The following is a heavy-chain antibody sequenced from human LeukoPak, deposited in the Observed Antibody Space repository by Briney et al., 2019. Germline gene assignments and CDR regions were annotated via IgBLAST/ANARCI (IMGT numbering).Heavy chain of an antibody. CDR3: AREGVDDYGPYGMDV. V-gene: IGHV3-48*01. CDR2: ISSSSSTI. J-gene: IGHJ6*02. CDR1: GFTFSSYS. D-gene: IGHD4-17*01. Sequence: PGGSLRLSCAASGFTFSSYSMNWVRQAPGKGLEWVSYISSSSSTIYYADSVKGRFTISRDNAKNSLYLQMNSLRAEDTAVYYCAREGVDDYGPYGMDVWGQGTTVTVSS.